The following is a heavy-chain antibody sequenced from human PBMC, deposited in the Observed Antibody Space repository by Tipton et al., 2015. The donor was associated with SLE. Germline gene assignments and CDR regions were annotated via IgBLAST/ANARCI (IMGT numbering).Heavy chain of an antibody. CDR2: IYHSGST. Sequence: TLSLTCAVSGYSISSGYYWGWIRQPPGKGLEWIAYIYHSGSTYYNPSLKSRVTISVDTSKNQFSLTLSSVTAADTAVYYCARGYGYQLLWHRVDYWGQGTLVTVSS. J-gene: IGHJ4*02. CDR1: GYSISSGYY. CDR3: ARGYGYQLLWHRVDY. V-gene: IGHV4-38-2*01. D-gene: IGHD2-2*01.